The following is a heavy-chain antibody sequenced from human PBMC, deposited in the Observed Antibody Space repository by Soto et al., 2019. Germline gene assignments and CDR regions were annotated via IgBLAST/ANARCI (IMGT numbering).Heavy chain of an antibody. V-gene: IGHV4-39*01. CDR1: GGSISSSSYY. CDR3: ARETGLDTIFGVVTFEYYYYYMDV. Sequence: SETLSLTCTVSGGSISSSSYYWGWIRQPPGKGLEWIGSIYYSGSTYYNPSLKSRVTISVDTSKNQFSLKLSSVTAADTAVYYCARETGLDTIFGVVTFEYYYYYMDVWGKGTTVTVSS. CDR2: IYYSGST. J-gene: IGHJ6*03. D-gene: IGHD3-3*01.